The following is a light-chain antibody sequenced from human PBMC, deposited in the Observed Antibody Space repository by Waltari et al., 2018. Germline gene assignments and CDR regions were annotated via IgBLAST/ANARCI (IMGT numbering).Light chain of an antibody. J-gene: IGKJ4*01. Sequence: IVLTHSPATLSFLPGKRSPVPCRASQTLPDNYFAWYQQKPGQDPRLLIFGAYYRANGMPERFSGSGSGTEYTLTINRLEHEDFALNYCLQFGNSRGLTFGGGTKVET. CDR1: QTLPDNY. V-gene: IGKV3-20*01. CDR3: LQFGNSRGLT. CDR2: GAY.